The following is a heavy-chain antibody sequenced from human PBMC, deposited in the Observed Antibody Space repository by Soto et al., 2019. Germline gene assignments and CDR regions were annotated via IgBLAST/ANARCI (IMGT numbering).Heavy chain of an antibody. Sequence: GGSLRLSCAASGFTSGFSFTKTWMNLVRQAPGEGLEWVGHIKSKDDGGTTEYAAPVKGRFTISRDDSKSTLYLEMNSLKAEYTAVYYCTTARGDYRPVDPWGQGTLVTVSP. D-gene: IGHD4-17*01. CDR3: TTARGDYRPVDP. V-gene: IGHV3-15*05. CDR1: GFSFTKTW. J-gene: IGHJ5*02. CDR2: IKSKDDGGTT.